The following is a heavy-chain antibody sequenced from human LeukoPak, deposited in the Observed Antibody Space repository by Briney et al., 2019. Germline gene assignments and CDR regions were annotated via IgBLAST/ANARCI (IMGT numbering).Heavy chain of an antibody. V-gene: IGHV4-38-2*02. CDR1: GYSISSGYF. D-gene: IGHD6-13*01. J-gene: IGHJ5*02. CDR2: IYHSGST. CDR3: ARIYSSSWFLNWFDP. Sequence: SETKSLTCTVSGYSISSGYFWGWIRQPPGKGLECIGTIYHSGSTYYNPSLKSRVTISVDTSKNQFSLKLNSVTAADTAVYYCARIYSSSWFLNWFDPWGQGTLVTVSS.